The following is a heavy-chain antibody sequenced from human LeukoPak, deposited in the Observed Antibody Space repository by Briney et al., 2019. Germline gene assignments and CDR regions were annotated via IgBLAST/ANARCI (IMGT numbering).Heavy chain of an antibody. CDR2: ISGSVGST. Sequence: GGSLRLSCAASGFTFSSYAMYWVRQAPGKGLEWVSGISGSVGSTYYADSVKGRFTISRDNSKNTLYLQMNSLRAEDTAVYYCAKDTGIGKWLLPHLYGMDVWGQGTTVTVSS. V-gene: IGHV3-23*01. CDR3: AKDTGIGKWLLPHLYGMDV. J-gene: IGHJ6*02. CDR1: GFTFSSYA. D-gene: IGHD3-22*01.